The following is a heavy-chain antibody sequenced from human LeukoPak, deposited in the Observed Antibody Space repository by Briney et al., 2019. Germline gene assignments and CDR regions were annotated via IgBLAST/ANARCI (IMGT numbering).Heavy chain of an antibody. Sequence: PSDTLSLTCTISAGSISSHYWSWTRQPPVKGLEWFGYIYYRGSTNYNPSLRSRVTISVDTSKNQFSLKLSSVTAADTAVYYCARKAVAGPYFDYWGQGTLVTVSS. CDR1: AGSISSHY. V-gene: IGHV4-59*07. CDR2: IYYRGST. D-gene: IGHD6-19*01. J-gene: IGHJ4*02. CDR3: ARKAVAGPYFDY.